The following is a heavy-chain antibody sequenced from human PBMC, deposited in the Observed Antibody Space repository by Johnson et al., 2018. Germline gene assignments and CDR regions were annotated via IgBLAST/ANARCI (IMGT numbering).Heavy chain of an antibody. CDR2: IRSKANSYAT. CDR1: GFTFSGSA. V-gene: IGHV3-73*02. D-gene: IGHD1-14*01. J-gene: IGHJ6*02. Sequence: VQLQESGGGLVQPGGSLTLSCAASGFTFSGSAMHWVRQASGKGLEWVARIRSKANSYATAYAASVKGRFTISRDDTKNTAYLQMNSLKTEETAVYYCTSRTLSTMKKGVWGQGTTVTVSS. CDR3: TSRTLSTMKKGV.